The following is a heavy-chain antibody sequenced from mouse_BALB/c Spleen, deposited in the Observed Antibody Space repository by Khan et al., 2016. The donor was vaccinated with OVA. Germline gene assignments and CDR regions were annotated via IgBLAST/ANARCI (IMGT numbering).Heavy chain of an antibody. CDR1: GYTFTSFY. D-gene: IGHD2-1*01. Sequence: QVQLQQPGAELVKPGASVKISCKASGYTFTSFYMYWVKQRPGQGLEWIGGINPSNGDTHFYEKFKSKATLTVDKSSTTAYMQFSSLTSEDSAVYYGARSGYGNPFAYWGQGLWSLSLQ. J-gene: IGHJ3*01. CDR3: ARSGYGNPFAY. CDR2: INPSNGDT. V-gene: IGHV1S81*02.